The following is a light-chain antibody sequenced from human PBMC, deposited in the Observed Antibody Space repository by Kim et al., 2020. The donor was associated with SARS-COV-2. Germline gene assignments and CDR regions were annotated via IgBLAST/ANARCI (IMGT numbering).Light chain of an antibody. CDR1: QTISVW. V-gene: IGKV1-5*03. CDR3: QQYNSYWDS. J-gene: IGKJ2*03. CDR2: KSS. Sequence: SESVGDRVTITCRTRQTISVWLAWYQQKPGKAPKLLIYKSSHLQTGVPSRFSGSGSGTEFTLTISSLQPDDFATYYCQQYNSYWDSFGQGTKLEI.